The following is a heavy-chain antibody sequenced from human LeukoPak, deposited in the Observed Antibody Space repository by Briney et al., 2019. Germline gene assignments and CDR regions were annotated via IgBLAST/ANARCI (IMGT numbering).Heavy chain of an antibody. J-gene: IGHJ6*02. V-gene: IGHV3-33*01. CDR3: ARDGGYTNYANSMDV. Sequence: GRSLRLSCAASGFTFSSYSMHWIRQAPGKGLEWVAPTWYDGSNKYYADSVEGRFTISRDNSRNTLYLQMNSLRAEDTAVYYCARDGGYTNYANSMDVWGQGTTVTVSS. CDR1: GFTFSSYS. CDR2: TWYDGSNK. D-gene: IGHD4-11*01.